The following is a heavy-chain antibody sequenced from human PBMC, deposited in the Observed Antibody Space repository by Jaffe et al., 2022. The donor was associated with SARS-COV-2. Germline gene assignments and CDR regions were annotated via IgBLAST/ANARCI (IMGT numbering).Heavy chain of an antibody. V-gene: IGHV3-7*01. CDR2: IKQDGSEK. Sequence: EVQLVESGGGLVQPGGSLRLSCAASGFTFSSYWMSWVRQAPGKGLEWVANIKQDGSEKYYVDSVKGRFTISRDNAKNSLYLQMNSLRAEDTAVYYCARPGVGAATDYYYYGMDVWGQGTTVTVSS. D-gene: IGHD1-26*01. J-gene: IGHJ6*02. CDR3: ARPGVGAATDYYYYGMDV. CDR1: GFTFSSYW.